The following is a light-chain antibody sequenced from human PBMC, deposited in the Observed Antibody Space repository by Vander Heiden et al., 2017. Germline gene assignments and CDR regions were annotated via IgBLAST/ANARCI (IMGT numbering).Light chain of an antibody. CDR2: RNN. J-gene: IGLJ3*02. CDR3: AAWDDSLNGWV. V-gene: IGLV1-44*01. CDR1: SSNIGTKT. Sequence: QSVLPPPPSASGTPGQRVTISCSGSSSNIGTKTVNWYQQLPGTAPKILIYRNNQRPSGVPDRFSGSKSGTSASLAISWLQSEDEATYYCAAWDDSLNGWVFGGGTKLTVL.